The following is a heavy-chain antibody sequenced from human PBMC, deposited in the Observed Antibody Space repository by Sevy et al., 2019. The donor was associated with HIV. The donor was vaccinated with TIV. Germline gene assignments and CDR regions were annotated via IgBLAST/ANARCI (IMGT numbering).Heavy chain of an antibody. J-gene: IGHJ4*02. CDR1: GFTFSDYG. Sequence: GALRLSCTASGFTFSDYGMHWVRQGPGQGPEWVAVVWYDGINKYYGASWKGRFTIPGDNSKKKLYLQMNSLRAEDTAVYYCARDNLLPVMVSMVRGALSYYFDYWGQGTLVTVSS. CDR3: ARDNLLPVMVSMVRGALSYYFDY. CDR2: VWYDGINK. D-gene: IGHD3-10*01. V-gene: IGHV3-33*01.